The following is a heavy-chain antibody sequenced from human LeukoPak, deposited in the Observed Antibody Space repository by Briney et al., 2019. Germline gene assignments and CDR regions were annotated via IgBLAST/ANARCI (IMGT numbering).Heavy chain of an antibody. Sequence: SETLSLTCSVSGASISSSNDYWGWLRQAPGKGLEWIGSITYDGSAHYNPSLMSRATILVDTSKNQFSLKLSSVTAADAAMYYCARQFATASADTRGYFDFWGQGTVVTVSS. CDR2: ITYDGSA. D-gene: IGHD2-2*01. V-gene: IGHV4-39*01. J-gene: IGHJ4*02. CDR3: ARQFATASADTRGYFDF. CDR1: GASISSSNDY.